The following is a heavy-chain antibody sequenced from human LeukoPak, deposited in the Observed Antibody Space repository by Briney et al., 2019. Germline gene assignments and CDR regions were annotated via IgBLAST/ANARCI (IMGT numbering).Heavy chain of an antibody. Sequence: GGSLRVTCAASGFTFRSYWMNWVRQTPGKGLVWVSRINSDGSSTDYADSVKGRFTISRDNAKKTLYLQMNSLRAEDTAVYCGVRGGVDSMGPRDYWGQGTLVTVFS. J-gene: IGHJ4*02. V-gene: IGHV3-74*01. CDR2: INSDGSST. CDR1: GFTFRSYW. D-gene: IGHD3-3*01. CDR3: VRGGVDSMGPRDY.